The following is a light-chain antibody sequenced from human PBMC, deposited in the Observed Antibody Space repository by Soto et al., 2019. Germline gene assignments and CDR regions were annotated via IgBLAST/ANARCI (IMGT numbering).Light chain of an antibody. CDR1: NIGSKS. CDR2: YNS. J-gene: IGLJ3*02. V-gene: IGLV3-21*04. Sequence: SYELTQPPSVSVAPGKTARITCGGNNIGSKSVHWYQQKPGQAPVVVIYYNSDRSSGIPERFSGSNSGDTATLTISRVEAGDEADYFCQVWDSTSDHRVFGGGTKLTVL. CDR3: QVWDSTSDHRV.